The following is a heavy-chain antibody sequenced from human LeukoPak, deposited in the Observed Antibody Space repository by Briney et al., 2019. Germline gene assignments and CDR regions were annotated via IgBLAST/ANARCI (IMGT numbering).Heavy chain of an antibody. CDR1: GGTFSSYA. J-gene: IGHJ6*04. Sequence: SVTVSCKASGGTFSSYAISWVRQAPGQGLEWMGRIIPIFGTANYAQKFQGRVAITADKSTSTAYMELRSLRSDDTAVYYCARDPGPYYYGSGSDVWGKGTTVTVSS. V-gene: IGHV1-69*06. D-gene: IGHD3-10*01. CDR2: IIPIFGTA. CDR3: ARDPGPYYYGSGSDV.